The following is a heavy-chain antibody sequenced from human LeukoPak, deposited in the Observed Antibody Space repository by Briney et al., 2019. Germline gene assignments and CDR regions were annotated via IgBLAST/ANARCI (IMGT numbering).Heavy chain of an antibody. CDR2: ISNSGSPI. CDR3: ARGLALGLTVTPKAFDY. V-gene: IGHV3-48*01. J-gene: IGHJ4*02. D-gene: IGHD4-11*01. Sequence: GGSLRLSCVVSGFTFDSYSMNWVRQAPGKGLEWISYISNSGSPIYYADSVKGRFTISRDKDKSSLYLQMNSLAADDTAVYYCARGLALGLTVTPKAFDYWGQGTLVTVYS. CDR1: GFTFDSYS.